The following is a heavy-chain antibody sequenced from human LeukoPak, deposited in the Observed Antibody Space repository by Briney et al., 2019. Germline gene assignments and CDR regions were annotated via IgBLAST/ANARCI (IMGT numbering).Heavy chain of an antibody. D-gene: IGHD3-10*01. V-gene: IGHV4-59*08. CDR1: GGSISSYY. Sequence: PSETLSLTCTVSGGSISSYYWSWIRQPPGKGLEWIGYIYYSRSTNYNPSLKSRVTISVDTSKNQFSLKLSSVTAADTAVYYCARSNGSGSYYSHYYYYYYMDVWGKGTTVTVSS. CDR3: ARSNGSGSYYSHYYYYYYMDV. CDR2: IYYSRST. J-gene: IGHJ6*03.